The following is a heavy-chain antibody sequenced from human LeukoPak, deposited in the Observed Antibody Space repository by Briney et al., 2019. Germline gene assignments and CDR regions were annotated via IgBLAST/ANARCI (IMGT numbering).Heavy chain of an antibody. J-gene: IGHJ4*02. CDR2: ISSSSSYI. Sequence: GGSLPHLCSASGFPLSSYMMNCVPQAPGKGLEWVSSISSSSSYIYYADSVKGRFTISRDNAKNSLYLQMNSLRAEDTAVYYCAREISSLTTVTTCSHFDYWGQGIRVPVCS. CDR1: GFPLSSYM. D-gene: IGHD4-17*01. V-gene: IGHV3-21*01. CDR3: AREISSLTTVTTCSHFDY.